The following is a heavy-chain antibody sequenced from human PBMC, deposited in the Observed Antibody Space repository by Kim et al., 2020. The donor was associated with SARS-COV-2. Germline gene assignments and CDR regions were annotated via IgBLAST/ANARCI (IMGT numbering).Heavy chain of an antibody. D-gene: IGHD6-13*01. CDR3: ARRTAGLDY. J-gene: IGHJ4*02. Sequence: YKYYADPVKSRKTSNPHKSKKQFSLQLNSVTPEDTAVYYCARRTAGLDYWGQGTLVTVSS. CDR2: YK. V-gene: IGHV6-1*01.